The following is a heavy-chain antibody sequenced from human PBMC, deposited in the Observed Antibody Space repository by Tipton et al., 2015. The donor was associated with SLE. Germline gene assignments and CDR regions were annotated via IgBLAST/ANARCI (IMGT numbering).Heavy chain of an antibody. Sequence: TLSLTCAVYGGSFSGYYWSWIRQPPGKGLEWIGEINHSGSTNYNPSLKSRVTISVDTSKNQFSLKLSSVTAADTAVYYCARGRVVVNAYYSDYWGQGTLVTVSS. D-gene: IGHD3-22*01. CDR1: GGSFSGYY. V-gene: IGHV4-34*01. J-gene: IGHJ4*02. CDR2: INHSGST. CDR3: ARGRVVVNAYYSDY.